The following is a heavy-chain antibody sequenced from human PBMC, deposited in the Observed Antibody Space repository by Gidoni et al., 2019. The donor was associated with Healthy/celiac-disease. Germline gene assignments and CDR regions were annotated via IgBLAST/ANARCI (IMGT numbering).Heavy chain of an antibody. D-gene: IGHD3-22*01. CDR3: ARHVPTLYYYDSSGYCDY. CDR1: GGSISSSSYY. CDR2: IYYSGST. V-gene: IGHV4-39*01. J-gene: IGHJ4*02. Sequence: QLQLQESGPGLVKPSETLSLTCTVSGGSISSSSYYWGWLRQPPGKWLEWIGCIYYSGSTYYNPSLKSRVTISVDTSKNQFSLKLSSVTAADTAVYYCARHVPTLYYYDSSGYCDYWGQGTLVTVSS.